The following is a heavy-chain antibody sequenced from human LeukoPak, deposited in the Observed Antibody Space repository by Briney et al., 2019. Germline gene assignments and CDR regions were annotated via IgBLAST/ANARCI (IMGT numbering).Heavy chain of an antibody. J-gene: IGHJ4*02. Sequence: PSETLSLTCTVSGGSISSSSYYWGWIRQPPGKGLEWIGSIYYSGSTYYNPSLKSRVTISVDTSKNQFSLKLSSVTAADTAVYYCATLPAYYYDSSGYYTRFGYWGQGTLVTVSS. V-gene: IGHV4-39*01. CDR3: ATLPAYYYDSSGYYTRFGY. D-gene: IGHD3-22*01. CDR1: GGSISSSSYY. CDR2: IYYSGST.